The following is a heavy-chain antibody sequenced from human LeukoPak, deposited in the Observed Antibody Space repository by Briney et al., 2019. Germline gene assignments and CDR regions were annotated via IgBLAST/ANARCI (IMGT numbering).Heavy chain of an antibody. V-gene: IGHV4-59*01. CDR3: ARGDVYYDFWSGLSPFSFQH. CDR1: GGSISSYY. CDR2: IYYSGST. Sequence: PSETLSLTCTVSGGSISSYYWSWIRQPPGKGLEWIGYIYYSGSTNYNPSLKSRVTISVDTSKNQFSLKLSSVTAADTAAYYCARGDVYYDFWSGLSPFSFQHWGQGTLVTVSS. J-gene: IGHJ1*01. D-gene: IGHD3-3*01.